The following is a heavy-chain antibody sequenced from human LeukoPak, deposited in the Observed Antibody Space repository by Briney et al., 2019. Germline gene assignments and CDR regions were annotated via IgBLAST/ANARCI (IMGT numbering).Heavy chain of an antibody. J-gene: IGHJ4*02. CDR3: ARAPYYYDSSGYFDY. D-gene: IGHD3-22*01. CDR1: GGSISSYY. Sequence: SETLSLTCTVSGGSISSYYWSWIRQPPGKGLEWIGYIYYSRSTNYNPSLKSRVTISVDTSKNQFSLKLSSVTAADTAVYYCARAPYYYDSSGYFDYWGQGTLVTVSS. V-gene: IGHV4-59*01. CDR2: IYYSRST.